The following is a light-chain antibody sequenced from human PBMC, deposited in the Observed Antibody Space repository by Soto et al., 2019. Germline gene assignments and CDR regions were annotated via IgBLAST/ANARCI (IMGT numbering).Light chain of an antibody. J-gene: IGKJ5*01. V-gene: IGKV3-15*01. CDR3: QQYNNWPPIT. Sequence: IVLTQSPGTLSLSPGERSTLSCRASQSVGSSYLAWYQQKPGQAPRLLIYDTSTRATGIPARFSGSGSGTEFTLTISSLQSEDFAVYYCQQYNNWPPITFGQGTRLEIK. CDR2: DTS. CDR1: QSVGSSY.